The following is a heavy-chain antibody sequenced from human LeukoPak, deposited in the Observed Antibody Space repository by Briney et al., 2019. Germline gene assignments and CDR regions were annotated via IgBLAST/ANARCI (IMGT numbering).Heavy chain of an antibody. Sequence: ASVKVSCKASGGTFSSYAISWVRQAPGQGLEWMGGIIPIFGTANYAQKFQGRVTITTDESTSTAYMELSSLRSEDTAVYYCARIEMATITHFDYWGQGTLVTVSS. CDR3: ARIEMATITHFDY. CDR2: IIPIFGTA. D-gene: IGHD5-24*01. CDR1: GGTFSSYA. J-gene: IGHJ4*02. V-gene: IGHV1-69*05.